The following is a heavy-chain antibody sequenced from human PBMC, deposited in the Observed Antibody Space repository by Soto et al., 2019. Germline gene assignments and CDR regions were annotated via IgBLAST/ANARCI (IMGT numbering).Heavy chain of an antibody. CDR2: INSDGSST. D-gene: IGHD3-22*01. V-gene: IGHV3-74*01. CDR3: ARDRVTMIVVNGMDV. Sequence: EVQLVESGGGLVQPGGSLRLSCAASGFTFSSYWMHWVRQAPGKGLVWVSRINSDGSSTSYADSVKGRFTISRDNAKNTLYLQMNSLRAEDTAVCYCARDRVTMIVVNGMDVWGQGTTVTVSS. J-gene: IGHJ6*02. CDR1: GFTFSSYW.